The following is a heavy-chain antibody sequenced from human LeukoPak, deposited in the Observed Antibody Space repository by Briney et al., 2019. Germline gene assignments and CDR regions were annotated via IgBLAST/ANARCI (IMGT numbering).Heavy chain of an antibody. J-gene: IGHJ4*02. V-gene: IGHV3-11*01. CDR1: GFTFSDYY. CDR3: ARSLSQYYYGSGSYPNDY. CDR2: ISSSGSTI. D-gene: IGHD3-10*01. Sequence: GVSLRLSCAASGFTFSDYYMSWIRQAPGKGLEWVSYISSSGSTIYYADSVKGRFTISRDNAKNSLYLQMNSLRAEDTAVYYCARSLSQYYYGSGSYPNDYWGQGTLVTVSS.